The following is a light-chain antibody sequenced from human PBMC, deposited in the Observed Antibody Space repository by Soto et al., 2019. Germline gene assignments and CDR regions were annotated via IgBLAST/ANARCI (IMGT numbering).Light chain of an antibody. J-gene: IGKJ1*01. Sequence: EIVLTQSPGTLSLSPGERATVSCRASQTVRGEYSAWYQQKRGQPPRLLIYGAFNRAGGIPDRFSGSGSGTDFTLTISRLVPEDFAVYYCQQYSASPRTFGQGTKVEIK. CDR1: QTVRGEY. CDR3: QQYSASPRT. CDR2: GAF. V-gene: IGKV3-20*01.